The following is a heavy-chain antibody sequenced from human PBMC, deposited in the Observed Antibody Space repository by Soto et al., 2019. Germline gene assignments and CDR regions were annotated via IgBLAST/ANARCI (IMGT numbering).Heavy chain of an antibody. J-gene: IGHJ4*02. V-gene: IGHV3-23*01. CDR2: ISGSDGSI. CDR1: GFTFSNHA. D-gene: IGHD1-26*01. Sequence: EVQVLESGGGLVQPGGSLRLSCAASGFTFSNHAMSWVRQAPGKGLEWVASISGSDGSIYYADSVKGRFTISRDNSKNTLYLQMNSLRVEDTDVYYCAKDLRVGATIPYYFDYWGQGTLVTVSS. CDR3: AKDLRVGATIPYYFDY.